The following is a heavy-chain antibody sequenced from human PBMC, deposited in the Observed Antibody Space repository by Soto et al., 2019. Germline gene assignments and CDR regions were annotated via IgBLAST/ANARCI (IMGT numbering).Heavy chain of an antibody. Sequence: QLQLQESGSGLVKPSQTLSLTCAVSGGSISSGSYSWTWIRQPPGKGLEWVAYIYHTGSTYYNPYLKNRVSLSVDTSKNQSSLKLSSVTAADTAVYYCARARYCSGGSCYSDYWGQGTLVTVSS. V-gene: IGHV4-30-2*01. CDR2: IYHTGST. CDR3: ARARYCSGGSCYSDY. CDR1: GGSISSGSYS. J-gene: IGHJ4*02. D-gene: IGHD2-15*01.